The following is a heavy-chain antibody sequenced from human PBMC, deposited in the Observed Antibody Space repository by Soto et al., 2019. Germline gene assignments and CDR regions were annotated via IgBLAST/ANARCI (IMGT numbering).Heavy chain of an antibody. J-gene: IGHJ6*03. CDR1: GGSISSGGYY. D-gene: IGHD3-16*02. Sequence: QVQLQESGPGLVKPSQTLSLTCTVSGGSISSGGYYWSWIRQHPGKGLEWIGYIYYSGSTYYNPPIKSRVTKSVDTVKNRFSLKLSSVTAAYTAVYYCARGGGVSTLYYYYYMDVWGKGTTVTVSS. V-gene: IGHV4-31*03. CDR2: IYYSGST. CDR3: ARGGGVSTLYYYYYMDV.